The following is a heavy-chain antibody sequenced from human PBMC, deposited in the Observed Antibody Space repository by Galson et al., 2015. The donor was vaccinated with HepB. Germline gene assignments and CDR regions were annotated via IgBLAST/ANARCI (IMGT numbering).Heavy chain of an antibody. Sequence: SLRLSCAASAFTFSSYGMHWVRQAPGKGLEWVAVIWYDGSNKYYADSVKGRFTIFRDNSKNTLYLQMNSLRAEDTAVYFCARDGGEDIVVVPAAVGVDYWGQGTLVTVSS. CDR2: IWYDGSNK. D-gene: IGHD2-2*01. CDR3: ARDGGEDIVVVPAAVGVDY. CDR1: AFTFSSYG. J-gene: IGHJ4*02. V-gene: IGHV3-33*01.